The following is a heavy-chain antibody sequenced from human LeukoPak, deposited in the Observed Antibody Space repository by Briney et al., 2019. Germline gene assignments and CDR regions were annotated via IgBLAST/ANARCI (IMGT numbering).Heavy chain of an antibody. Sequence: SETLSLTCTVSGGSISSYYWSWIRQPPGKGLEWIGYIYYSGSTNYNPSLKSRVTISVDTSKNQFSLKLSSVTAADTAVYYCARAPRMGYCSSTSCSHNRFDPWGQGTLVTVSS. CDR3: ARAPRMGYCSSTSCSHNRFDP. J-gene: IGHJ5*02. CDR1: GGSISSYY. V-gene: IGHV4-59*01. D-gene: IGHD2-2*01. CDR2: IYYSGST.